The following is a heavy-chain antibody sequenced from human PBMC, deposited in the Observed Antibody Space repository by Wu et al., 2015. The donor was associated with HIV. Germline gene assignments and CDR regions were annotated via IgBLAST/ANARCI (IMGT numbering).Heavy chain of an antibody. Sequence: QVQLVQSGAEVKKPGSSVKVSCKASGGTFSSYAISWVRQAPGQGLEWMGRIIPIFGTANYAQKFQGRVTITADESTSTAYMELSSLRSEDTAVYYCARECESALAGYSGYDTYFDYWGQGTLVTVSS. D-gene: IGHD5-12*01. CDR2: IIPIFGTA. V-gene: IGHV1-69*13. J-gene: IGHJ4*02. CDR1: GGTFSSYA. CDR3: ARECESALAGYSGYDTYFDY.